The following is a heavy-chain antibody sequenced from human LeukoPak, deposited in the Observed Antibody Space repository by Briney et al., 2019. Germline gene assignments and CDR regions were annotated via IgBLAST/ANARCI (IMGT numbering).Heavy chain of an antibody. CDR1: GDTFTSYY. CDR2: INPSGGST. Sequence: ASVKVSCTASGDTFTSYYIHWVRQAPRQGLEWMGMINPSGGSTNYAQKFQGRVTMTRDTSTSTAYMELSSLRSEDTAVYYCARDYLKGVVAPTAPSAGHMDFWGEGTLVTVSS. V-gene: IGHV1-46*01. D-gene: IGHD2-15*01. CDR3: ARDYLKGVVAPTAPSAGHMDF. J-gene: IGHJ4*02.